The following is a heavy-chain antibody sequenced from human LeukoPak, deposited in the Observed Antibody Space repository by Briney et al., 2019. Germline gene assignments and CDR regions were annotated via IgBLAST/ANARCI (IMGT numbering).Heavy chain of an antibody. CDR3: FADIVVVVAATNWFDP. V-gene: IGHV3-23*01. J-gene: IGHJ5*02. D-gene: IGHD2-15*01. Sequence: GGSLRLSCAASGFTFSSYAMTWVRQAPGKGLEWVSSISGTGGSTHYADSVKGRFTISRDNSKNTLYLQMNSLRAEDTAVYYCFADIVVVVAATNWFDPWGQGTLVTVSS. CDR1: GFTFSSYA. CDR2: ISGTGGST.